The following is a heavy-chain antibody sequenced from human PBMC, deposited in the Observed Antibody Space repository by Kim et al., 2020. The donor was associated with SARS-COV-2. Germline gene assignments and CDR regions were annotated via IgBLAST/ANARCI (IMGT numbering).Heavy chain of an antibody. CDR1: GGSFSGYY. V-gene: IGHV4-34*01. CDR3: ARVPSSPYVWGSYRWGY. D-gene: IGHD3-16*02. J-gene: IGHJ4*02. CDR2: INHSGST. Sequence: SETLSLTCAVYGGSFSGYYWSWIRQPPGKGLEWIGEINHSGSTNYNPSLKSRVTISVDTSKNQFSLKLSSVTAADTAVYYCARVPSSPYVWGSYRWGYWGQGTLVTVSS.